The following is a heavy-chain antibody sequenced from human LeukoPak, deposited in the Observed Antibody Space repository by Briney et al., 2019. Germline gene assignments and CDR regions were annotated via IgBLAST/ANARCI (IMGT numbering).Heavy chain of an antibody. D-gene: IGHD2/OR15-2a*01. V-gene: IGHV3-23*01. CDR3: AKRLESGADYYDY. CDR1: GFTFSSSA. J-gene: IGHJ4*02. CDR2: ITDSGANT. Sequence: GGSLRLSCAASGFTFSSSAMSWVRQDPGKGLEWVSSITDSGANTFYADSMRGRFTISRDNSKNTLYLQMDSLRAEDTAVYYCAKRLESGADYYDYWGQGTLVTVSS.